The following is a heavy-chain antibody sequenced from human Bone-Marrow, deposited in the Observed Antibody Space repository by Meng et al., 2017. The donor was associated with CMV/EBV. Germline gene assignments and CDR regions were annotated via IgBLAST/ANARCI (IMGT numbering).Heavy chain of an antibody. CDR3: ARAPARTRGYYFDY. CDR1: GGSISSGGYY. J-gene: IGHJ4*02. D-gene: IGHD1-7*01. CDR2: IYYSGST. V-gene: IGHV4-31*03. Sequence: LRLSCTVPGGSISSGGYYWSWIRQHPGKGLEWIGYIYYSGSTYYNPSLKSRVTISVDTSKNQFSLKLSSVTAADTAVYYCARAPARTRGYYFDYWGQGTLVTVSS.